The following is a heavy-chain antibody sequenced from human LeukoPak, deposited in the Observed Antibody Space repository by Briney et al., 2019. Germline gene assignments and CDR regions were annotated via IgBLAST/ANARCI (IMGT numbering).Heavy chain of an antibody. J-gene: IGHJ4*02. CDR1: GYTFADYF. D-gene: IGHD6-19*01. V-gene: IGHV1-69*05. CDR2: IIPIFGTA. Sequence: SVKVSCKTSGYTFADYFIHWVRQAPGQGLEWMGGIIPIFGTANYAQKFQGRVTITTDESTSTAYMELSSLRSEDTAVYYCARAGFSSGWALDYWGRGTLVTVSS. CDR3: ARAGFSSGWALDY.